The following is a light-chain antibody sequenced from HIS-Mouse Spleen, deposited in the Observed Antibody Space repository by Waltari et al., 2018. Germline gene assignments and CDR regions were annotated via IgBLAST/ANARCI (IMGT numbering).Light chain of an antibody. Sequence: QSVLTQPPSASGTPGQRVTISCSGSSSNIGSNYVYWYQQLPGTARKLPIYRNNQRPSGVPDRVSGSKSGTSASLAISGLRSEDEADYYCAAWDDSLSGWVFGGGTKLTVL. CDR1: SSNIGSNY. V-gene: IGLV1-47*01. CDR3: AAWDDSLSGWV. CDR2: RNN. J-gene: IGLJ3*02.